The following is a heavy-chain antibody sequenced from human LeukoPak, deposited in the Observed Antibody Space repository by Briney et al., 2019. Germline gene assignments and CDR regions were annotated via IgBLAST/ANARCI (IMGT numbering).Heavy chain of an antibody. J-gene: IGHJ4*02. Sequence: ASVKVSCKASGYTFNSYVINWVRQSTGQGLEWMGWIDPNSGDTGYAQKFQGRVTITRNSSIRTAYMELSSLKSEDTAVYHCARWSNSGYYEFDYWGQGTLVTVSS. CDR2: IDPNSGDT. CDR1: GYTFNSYV. V-gene: IGHV1-8*01. D-gene: IGHD6-25*01. CDR3: ARWSNSGYYEFDY.